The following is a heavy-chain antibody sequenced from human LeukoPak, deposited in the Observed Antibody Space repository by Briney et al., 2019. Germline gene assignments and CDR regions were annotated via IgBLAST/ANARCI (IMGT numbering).Heavy chain of an antibody. Sequence: PGGSLRLSCAASGFIFSNHGMNWVRQAPGKGLEWLSGVSPPGGGTYYADSVKGRFTISRDDSKNTLSLQMNSLRAEDTAVYYCAKERVDWRYFDYWGQGTLVTVSS. D-gene: IGHD3-9*01. CDR1: GFIFSNHG. CDR2: VSPPGGGT. V-gene: IGHV3-23*01. J-gene: IGHJ4*02. CDR3: AKERVDWRYFDY.